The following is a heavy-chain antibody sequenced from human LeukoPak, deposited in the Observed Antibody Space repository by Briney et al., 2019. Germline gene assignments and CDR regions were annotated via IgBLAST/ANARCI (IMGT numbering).Heavy chain of an antibody. CDR3: AKSRSGSANWALQVFDN. CDR1: GFTFSTYA. D-gene: IGHD1-1*01. J-gene: IGHJ4*02. CDR2: ISASGGST. Sequence: GGSLRLSCAASGFTFSTYAMSWVRQAPGKGLEWVSTISASGGSTYYADSVKGRFTISRDNSNNSLFVQMNSLRAEDTAVYFCAKSRSGSANWALQVFDNWGQGALVTVSS. V-gene: IGHV3-23*01.